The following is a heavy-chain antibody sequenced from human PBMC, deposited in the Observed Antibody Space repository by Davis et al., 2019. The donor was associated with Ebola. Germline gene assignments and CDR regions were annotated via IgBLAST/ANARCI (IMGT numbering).Heavy chain of an antibody. V-gene: IGHV4-39*02. Sequence: SETLSLTCTVSGGSISSSSYYWGWIRQPPGKGLEWIGSIYYSGSTYYNPSLKSRVTISVDTSKNQFSLKLSSVTAADTAVYYCAREQVVAGSYYYYYYGMDVWGQGTTVTVSS. CDR1: GGSISSSSYY. CDR2: IYYSGST. CDR3: AREQVVAGSYYYYYYGMDV. J-gene: IGHJ6*02. D-gene: IGHD2-15*01.